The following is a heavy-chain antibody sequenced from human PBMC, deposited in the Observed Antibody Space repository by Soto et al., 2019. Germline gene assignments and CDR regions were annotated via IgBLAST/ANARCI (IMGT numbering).Heavy chain of an antibody. CDR1: GGTFSSYA. V-gene: IGHV1-69*12. CDR2: IIPIFGTA. CDR3: AKVATIGRHTFDY. Sequence: QVQLVQSGAEVKKPGSSVKVSCKASGGTFSSYAISWVRQAPGQGLEWMGGIIPIFGTANHAQKFQGRVSITADESTSTAYMELSSLRSEDTAVYYCAKVATIGRHTFDYWGQGTLVTVSS. D-gene: IGHD5-12*01. J-gene: IGHJ4*02.